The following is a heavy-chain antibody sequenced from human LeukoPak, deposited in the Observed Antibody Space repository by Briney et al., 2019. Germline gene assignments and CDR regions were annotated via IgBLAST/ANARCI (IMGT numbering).Heavy chain of an antibody. CDR1: GFTFSNYG. D-gene: IGHD6-13*01. CDR3: AKDREKTASGTFEY. V-gene: IGHV3-30*18. Sequence: PGGSLRLSCAASGFTFSNYGMHCVRQAPGKGLECGAGISEYGINKYYTDSVKARFTISRDNSNNTLFLQMNNLRADDTAIYYCAKDREKTASGTFEYWGQGALVTVSS. J-gene: IGHJ4*02. CDR2: ISEYGINK.